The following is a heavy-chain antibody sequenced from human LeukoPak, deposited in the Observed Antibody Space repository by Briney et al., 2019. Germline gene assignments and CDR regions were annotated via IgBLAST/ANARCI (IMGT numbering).Heavy chain of an antibody. CDR3: ARARPRGYYYYYGMDV. CDR2: INHSGST. V-gene: IGHV4-39*07. CDR1: GGSISSSGYY. J-gene: IGHJ6*02. Sequence: SETLSLTCTVSGGSISSSGYYWSWIRQPPGKGLEWIGEINHSGSTNYNPSLKSRVTISVDTSKNQFSLKLSSVTAADTAVYYCARARPRGYYYYYGMDVWGQGTTVTVSS.